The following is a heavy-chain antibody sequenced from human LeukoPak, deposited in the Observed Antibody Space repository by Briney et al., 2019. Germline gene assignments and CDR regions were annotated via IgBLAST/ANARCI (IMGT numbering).Heavy chain of an antibody. Sequence: GGSLRLSCAASGFTFSSYAMSWVRQAPGKGLEWVSVISGSGDNTYYADSVKGRLTISRDNSKNTLYLQMNSLRAEDTAVYYCGKNRYSGSLSPFDIWGQGTMVTVSS. D-gene: IGHD1-26*01. V-gene: IGHV3-23*01. CDR1: GFTFSSYA. CDR2: ISGSGDNT. CDR3: GKNRYSGSLSPFDI. J-gene: IGHJ3*02.